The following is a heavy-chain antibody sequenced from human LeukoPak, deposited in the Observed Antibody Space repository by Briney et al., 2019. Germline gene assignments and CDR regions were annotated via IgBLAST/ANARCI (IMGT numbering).Heavy chain of an antibody. J-gene: IGHJ4*02. V-gene: IGHV4-31*03. CDR2: IYYSGST. D-gene: IGHD3-10*01. Sequence: PSETLSLTCTVSGGSISSGGYYWSWIRQHPGKGLEWIGYIYYSGSTYYNPSLQSRVTISVDTSKNQFSLKLSSVTAADTAVYYCARGGITMVREDYFDYWGQGTLVTVSS. CDR3: ARGGITMVREDYFDY. CDR1: GGSISSGGYY.